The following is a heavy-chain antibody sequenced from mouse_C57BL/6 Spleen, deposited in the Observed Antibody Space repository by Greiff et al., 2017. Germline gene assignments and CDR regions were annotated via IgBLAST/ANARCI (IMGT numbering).Heavy chain of an antibody. Sequence: VQLQQSGPELVKPGASVKMSCKASGYTFTDYNMHWVKQSHGKSLALIGYINPNNGGTSYNQKFKGKATLTVNKSSSAAYMELRSLTAEDSAVYYCARGNYGNLLAMDYWGQGTSVTVSS. D-gene: IGHD2-1*01. CDR3: ARGNYGNLLAMDY. J-gene: IGHJ4*01. CDR1: GYTFTDYN. V-gene: IGHV1-22*01. CDR2: INPNNGGT.